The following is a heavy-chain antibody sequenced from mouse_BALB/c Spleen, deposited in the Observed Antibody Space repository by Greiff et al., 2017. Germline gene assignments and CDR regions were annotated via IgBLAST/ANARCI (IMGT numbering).Heavy chain of an antibody. CDR1: GFSLTSYG. V-gene: IGHV2-9*02. CDR2: IWAGGST. J-gene: IGHJ3*01. D-gene: IGHD2-14*01. CDR3: ARDGKVPFAY. Sequence: VKLVESGPGLVAPSQSLSITCTVSGFSLTSYGVHWVRQPPGKGLEWLGVIWAGGSTNYNSALMSRLSISKDNSKSQVFLKMNSLQTDDTAMYCCARDGKVPFAYWGQGTLVTVSA.